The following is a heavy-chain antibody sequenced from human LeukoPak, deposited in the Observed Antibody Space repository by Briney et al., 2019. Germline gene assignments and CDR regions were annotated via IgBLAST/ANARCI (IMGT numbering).Heavy chain of an antibody. Sequence: GGSLRLSCAASGFTSSNYAMSWVRQAPGKGLEWVSSISGSGGSTYYADSVKGRFTISRDNSKNTLHLQMNSLRAEDTAVYYCARGRIVGAPLGMDVWGQGTTVTVSS. D-gene: IGHD1-26*01. CDR2: ISGSGGST. CDR1: GFTSSNYA. J-gene: IGHJ6*02. CDR3: ARGRIVGAPLGMDV. V-gene: IGHV3-23*01.